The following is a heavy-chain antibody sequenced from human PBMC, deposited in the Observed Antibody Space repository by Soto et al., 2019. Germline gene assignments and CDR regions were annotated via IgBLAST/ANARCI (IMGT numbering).Heavy chain of an antibody. CDR1: RGSISSSSYY. V-gene: IGHV4-39*01. CDR2: IYYSGST. Sequence: SQTLSLACTVSRGSISSSSYYWGWIRQPPGKGLEWIGSIYYSGSTYYNPSLKSRVTISVDTSKNQFSLKLSSVTAADTAVYYCASPNTLVVAPERYYCMVVWCQ. CDR3: ASPNTLVVAPERYYCMVV. J-gene: IGHJ6*02. D-gene: IGHD2-15*01.